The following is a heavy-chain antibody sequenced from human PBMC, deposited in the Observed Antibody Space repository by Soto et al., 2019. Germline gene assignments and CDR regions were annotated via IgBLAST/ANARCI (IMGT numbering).Heavy chain of an antibody. CDR1: GGSISSGGYS. CDR3: AGSGYYNNSGMDV. CDR2: SYHSGRT. V-gene: IGHV4-30-2*01. Sequence: QLQLQESGSGLVKPSQTLSLTCAVSGGSISSGGYSWSWIRQPPGKGLEWIGYSYHSGRTYYNPSDKSRVYISVDRSKNQFSLKLSSVNAADTAVYYCAGSGYYNNSGMDVWGQGTTVTVSS. J-gene: IGHJ6*02. D-gene: IGHD3-22*01.